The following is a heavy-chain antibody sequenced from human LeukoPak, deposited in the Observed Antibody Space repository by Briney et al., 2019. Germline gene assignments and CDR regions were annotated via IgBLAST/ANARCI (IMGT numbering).Heavy chain of an antibody. CDR2: IYTSGST. D-gene: IGHD3-10*01. CDR3: ARGFNGSGSYPNWFDP. CDR1: GGPISSYY. J-gene: IGHJ5*02. V-gene: IGHV4-4*07. Sequence: SETLSLTCTVSGGPISSYYWSWIRQPAGKGLEWIGRIYTSGSTNYNPSLKSRVTISVDRSKNQFSLKLSSVTAADTAVYYCARGFNGSGSYPNWFDPWGQGTLVTVSS.